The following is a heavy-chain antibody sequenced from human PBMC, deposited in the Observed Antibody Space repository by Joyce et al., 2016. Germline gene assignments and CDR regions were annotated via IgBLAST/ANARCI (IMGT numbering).Heavy chain of an antibody. J-gene: IGHJ4*02. Sequence: EVQLLESGGGWVQPGGSLRLYCAASGFTFSSYAMGWVRQGAGKVLELVSAISGSDDGTYHADSVGGRFTISRDNSKNTLYLQMNSLTAEDTAIYYCAKGTLGSCSGTTCYPLDSWGQGTLVTVSS. CDR3: AKGTLGSCSGTTCYPLDS. D-gene: IGHD2-15*01. V-gene: IGHV3-23*01. CDR2: ISGSDDGT. CDR1: GFTFSSYA.